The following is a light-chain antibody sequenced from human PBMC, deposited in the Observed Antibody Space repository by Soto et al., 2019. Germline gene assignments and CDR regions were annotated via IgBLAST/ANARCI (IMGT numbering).Light chain of an antibody. J-gene: IGKJ4*01. CDR2: DAS. Sequence: EIVLTQSPATLSLSPGERATLSCRASQSISTYLAWNQQKLGQAPRLLIFDASSRATGIPARFSGSGSGTDFTLTISSLEPEDFAVYYCQDRSHWPPPFGGGTKVEIK. V-gene: IGKV3-11*01. CDR3: QDRSHWPPP. CDR1: QSISTY.